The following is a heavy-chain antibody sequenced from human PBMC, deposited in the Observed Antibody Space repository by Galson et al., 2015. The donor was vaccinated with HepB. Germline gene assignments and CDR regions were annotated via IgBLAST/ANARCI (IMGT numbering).Heavy chain of an antibody. V-gene: IGHV4-4*07. CDR3: ARAPFGSGWLGFDY. J-gene: IGHJ4*02. CDR1: GDSISSSY. CDR2: ISTSGST. Sequence: SETLSLTCTVSGDSISSSYWSWIRQSAGKGLEWLGRISTSGSTKYNPSLKSQVTMSVDTSKNQFYLNLTSVTAADTAVYFCARAPFGSGWLGFDYWGQGTPVTVSS. D-gene: IGHD6-19*01.